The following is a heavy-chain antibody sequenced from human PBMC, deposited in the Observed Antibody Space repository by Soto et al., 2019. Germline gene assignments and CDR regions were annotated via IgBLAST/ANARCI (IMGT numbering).Heavy chain of an antibody. Sequence: EVQLVESGGGLVQPGGSLRLSCAASGFTFSSYAMNWVRQAPGKGLEWVSYISSSGSTIYYADSVKGRFTISRDNAKNSLYLQMNSLRAEDTAVYYCARVLRSSYYYYYGMDVWGQGTTVTVSS. CDR1: GFTFSSYA. CDR3: ARVLRSSYYYYYGMDV. V-gene: IGHV3-48*03. CDR2: ISSSGSTI. J-gene: IGHJ6*02. D-gene: IGHD6-6*01.